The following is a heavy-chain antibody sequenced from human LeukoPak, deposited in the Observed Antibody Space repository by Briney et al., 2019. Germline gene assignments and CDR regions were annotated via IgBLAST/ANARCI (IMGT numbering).Heavy chain of an antibody. CDR3: VRYWNSTDCYIGSAVYFQH. CDR1: GFTFSDFY. V-gene: IGHV3-11*01. D-gene: IGHD2-2*02. J-gene: IGHJ1*01. CDR2: ISTDGSHI. Sequence: GGSLRLSCAASGFTFSDFYMSWIRHAPGEGLEWVSFISTDGSHINYADSVKGRFTISRDNAQKSVYQQMNSLRAEDTAVYYCVRYWNSTDCYIGSAVYFQHGGQGTLDPVST.